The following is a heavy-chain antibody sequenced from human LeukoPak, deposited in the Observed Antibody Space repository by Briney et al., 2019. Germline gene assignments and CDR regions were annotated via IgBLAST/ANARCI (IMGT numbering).Heavy chain of an antibody. CDR2: IYYSGST. J-gene: IGHJ3*02. V-gene: IGHV4-39*07. D-gene: IGHD3-10*01. Sequence: SETLSLTCTVSGGSISSSSYYWGWIRQPPGKGLEWIGSIYYSGSTNYNPSLKSRVTISVDTSKNQFSLKLSSGTAADTAVYYCATGFYGSGSHGAFDIWGQGTMVTVSS. CDR1: GGSISSSSYY. CDR3: ATGFYGSGSHGAFDI.